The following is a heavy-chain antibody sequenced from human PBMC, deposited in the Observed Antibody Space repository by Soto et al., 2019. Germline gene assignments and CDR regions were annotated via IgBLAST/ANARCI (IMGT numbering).Heavy chain of an antibody. CDR1: GASISSSSYY. J-gene: IGHJ6*02. CDR3: AIVGSKSFYYATDV. CDR2: ICTGGTT. D-gene: IGHD4-4*01. Sequence: SETLSLTCTVSGASISSSSYYWGWIRQPPGQGLEWIGYICTGGTTKYNPSLKSRVTMSVDTSKTQFSLKLTSVTAADTAVYYCAIVGSKSFYYATDVWGQGTTVPVSS. V-gene: IGHV4-61*05.